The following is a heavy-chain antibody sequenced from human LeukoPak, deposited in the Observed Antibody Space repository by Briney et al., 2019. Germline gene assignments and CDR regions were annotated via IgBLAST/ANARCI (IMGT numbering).Heavy chain of an antibody. Sequence: ASGKVCCKAAGYTFTCYYMHWGRQAPGQGHEWMGWINHNSGGTNYAQKFQGRVTMTRHTSISTAYMELSRLRSDDTAVYYCARERNYYDSSGYYLWGQGTLVTVSS. J-gene: IGHJ4*02. V-gene: IGHV1-2*02. CDR3: ARERNYYDSSGYYL. CDR2: INHNSGGT. CDR1: GYTFTCYY. D-gene: IGHD3-22*01.